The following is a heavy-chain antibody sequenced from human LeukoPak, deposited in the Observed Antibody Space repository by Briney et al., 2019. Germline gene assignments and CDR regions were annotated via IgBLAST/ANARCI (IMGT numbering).Heavy chain of an antibody. Sequence: GRSLRLSCVASGFAFNTYAIHWVRQAPGKGLEWLANINEDGSGRFYVDSVKGRLTISRDNAKNSLFLQMSSLRAEDTAVYYCARAAGGTSRDYWGQGTLVTVSS. CDR1: GFAFNTYA. J-gene: IGHJ4*02. V-gene: IGHV3-7*01. D-gene: IGHD1-26*01. CDR3: ARAAGGTSRDY. CDR2: INEDGSGR.